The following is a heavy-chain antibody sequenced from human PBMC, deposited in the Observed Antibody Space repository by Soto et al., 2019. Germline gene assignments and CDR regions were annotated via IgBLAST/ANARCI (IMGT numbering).Heavy chain of an antibody. J-gene: IGHJ4*02. V-gene: IGHV1-2*04. CDR3: ARWYDSMVDY. Sequence: QVQLVQSGAEVKKPGASVKVSCKASGYTFTDYYIHWVRQAPGQGLEWMGWINPNSGGTNYAQKLQGWVTMTRDTSISTAYMELSRLISDDTAVYYCARWYDSMVDYWGQGTLVPVSS. CDR2: INPNSGGT. CDR1: GYTFTDYY. D-gene: IGHD1-1*01.